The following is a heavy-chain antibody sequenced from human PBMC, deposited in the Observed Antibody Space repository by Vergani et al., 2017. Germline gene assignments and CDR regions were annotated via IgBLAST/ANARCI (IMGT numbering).Heavy chain of an antibody. CDR1: GFTFSSYS. D-gene: IGHD3-22*01. Sequence: EVQLMESGGGLVKPGGSLRLSCAASGFTFSSYSMNWVRQAPGKGLEWVSSISSSSSYIYYADSVKGRFTISRDNAKNSLYLQMNSLRAEDTAVYYCARDLGGYDSSAFDYWGQGTLVTVSS. CDR2: ISSSSSYI. V-gene: IGHV3-21*01. J-gene: IGHJ4*02. CDR3: ARDLGGYDSSAFDY.